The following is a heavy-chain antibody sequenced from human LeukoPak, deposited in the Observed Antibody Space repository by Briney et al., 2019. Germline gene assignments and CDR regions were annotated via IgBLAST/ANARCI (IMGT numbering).Heavy chain of an antibody. CDR3: AREKYYCDSSGYGDAFDI. V-gene: IGHV1-69*04. CDR1: GGTFSSYT. CDR2: IIPILGIA. J-gene: IGHJ3*02. Sequence: SVKVSCKASGGTFSSYTISWVRQAPGQGLEWMGRIIPILGIANYAQKFQGRVTITADKSTSTAYMELSSLRSEDTAVYYCAREKYYCDSSGYGDAFDIWGQGTMVTVSS. D-gene: IGHD3-22*01.